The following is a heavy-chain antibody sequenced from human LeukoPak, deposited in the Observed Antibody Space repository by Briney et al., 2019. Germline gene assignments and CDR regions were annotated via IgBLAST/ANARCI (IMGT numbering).Heavy chain of an antibody. Sequence: PGGSLRLSCAASGFTFSSHAMNWVRQVPGKGLVWVSTISADGDGPHYADSVKGRFTISRDNSKNTLYLQMNSLRAEDTAVYYCAKPPRGPSCYTDWGQGTLVTVS. CDR1: GFTFSSHA. J-gene: IGHJ4*02. CDR3: AKPPRGPSCYTD. CDR2: ISADGDGP. V-gene: IGHV3-23*01. D-gene: IGHD2-2*02.